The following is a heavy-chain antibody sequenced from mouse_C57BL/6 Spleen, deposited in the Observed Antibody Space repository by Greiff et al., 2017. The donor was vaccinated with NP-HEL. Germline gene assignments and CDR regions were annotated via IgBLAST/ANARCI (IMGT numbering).Heavy chain of an antibody. CDR1: GYAFTNYL. D-gene: IGHD2-1*01. J-gene: IGHJ4*01. CDR2: INPGSGGT. CDR3: ARYGNYEGDYAMDY. V-gene: IGHV1-54*01. Sequence: QVQLKQSGAELVRPGTSVKVSCKASGYAFTNYLIEWVKQRPGQGLEWIGVINPGSGGTNYNEKFKGKATLTADKSSSTAYMQLSSLTSEDSAVYFCARYGNYEGDYAMDYWGQGTSVTVSS.